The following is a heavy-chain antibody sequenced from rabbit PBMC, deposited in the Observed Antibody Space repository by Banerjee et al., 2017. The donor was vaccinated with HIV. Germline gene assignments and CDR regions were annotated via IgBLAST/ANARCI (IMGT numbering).Heavy chain of an antibody. V-gene: IGHV1S43*01. Sequence: QEQLVESGGGLVKPGASLTLTCTASGFSFSSGYYMYWVRQAPGKGLEWIACIYSSNGDKWYASWVNGRFTISRSTSLNTVDLKMTSLTVADTATYFCGRDRDGDAGYGSLALWGPGTLVTVS. J-gene: IGHJ4*01. CDR1: GFSFSSGYY. CDR2: IYSSNGDK. CDR3: GRDRDGDAGYGSLAL. D-gene: IGHD6-1*01.